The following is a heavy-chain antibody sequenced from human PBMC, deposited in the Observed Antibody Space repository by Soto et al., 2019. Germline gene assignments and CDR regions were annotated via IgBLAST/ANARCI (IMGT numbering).Heavy chain of an antibody. D-gene: IGHD5-12*01. CDR1: GDSITSNY. CDR3: ARGGDGYFPLDY. J-gene: IGHJ4*02. CDR2: IYYSGTT. V-gene: IGHV4-59*01. Sequence: QVQLQESGPGLVKPSETLSLTCSIFGDSITSNYWSWIRQPPRKGLEWIGYIYYSGTTNYNPSLTGRVTISIDTSKTQFSLKLTSVTAADTAVYYCARGGDGYFPLDYWGQGTLVTVSS.